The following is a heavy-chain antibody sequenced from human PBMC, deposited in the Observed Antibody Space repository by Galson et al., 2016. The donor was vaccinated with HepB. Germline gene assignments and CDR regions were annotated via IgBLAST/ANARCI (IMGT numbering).Heavy chain of an antibody. CDR2: MNPNSDNS. D-gene: IGHD3-3*01. Sequence: SVKVSCKASGYTFTSYDINWVRQATGQGLEWMGWMNPNSDNSGYAQSFQGRVTMTRHTSMSTAYMELSSLRSDDTAVYFCARGRGISYYGFWSGYSLDYWGQGTLVTVSS. J-gene: IGHJ4*02. CDR1: GYTFTSYD. V-gene: IGHV1-8*01. CDR3: ARGRGISYYGFWSGYSLDY.